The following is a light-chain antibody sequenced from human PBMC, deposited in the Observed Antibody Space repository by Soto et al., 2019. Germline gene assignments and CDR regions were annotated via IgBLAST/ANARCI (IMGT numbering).Light chain of an antibody. V-gene: IGLV1-40*01. CDR3: QSYDSTLSARDV. CDR1: SSNIGAGYD. CDR2: GTI. Sequence: QPVLTQPPSVSGAPGQRVTISCTGSSSNIGAGYDVHWYQQRPETAPKLLIFGTINRPSGVPDRFSGSKSDTSASLAITGLQAEDECDYYCQSYDSTLSARDVFGTGTKVTVL. J-gene: IGLJ1*01.